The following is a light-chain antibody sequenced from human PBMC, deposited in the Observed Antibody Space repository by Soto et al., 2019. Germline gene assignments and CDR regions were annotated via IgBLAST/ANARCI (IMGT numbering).Light chain of an antibody. Sequence: DIQLTQSPSFLSASVGDRVTMTCRASLGSSGYLAWYQQKPGKVPRLLIYSASSLQSGVPSRFSGSGSGTEFTLTISSLQPEDFASYYCQHLDRHPFTFGGGTKVEI. CDR2: SAS. CDR1: LGSSGY. CDR3: QHLDRHPFT. J-gene: IGKJ4*01. V-gene: IGKV1-9*01.